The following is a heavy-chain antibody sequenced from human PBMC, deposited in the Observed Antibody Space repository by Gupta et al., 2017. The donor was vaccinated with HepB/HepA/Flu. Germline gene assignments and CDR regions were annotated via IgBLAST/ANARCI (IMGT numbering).Heavy chain of an antibody. CDR3: ARVGYSSSWWGSFDI. V-gene: IGHV3-30-3*01. J-gene: IGHJ3*02. Sequence: QVQLVEAGGGVVQAGRSLRLPCAASGFTFSCYTMPWVRQAPGKGLEWVAVISYDGSNKYYADSVKGRFTISRDNSKNTLYLQMNSLRAEDTAVFYCARVGYSSSWWGSFDIWGQGTMVTVSS. CDR2: ISYDGSNK. CDR1: GFTFSCYT. D-gene: IGHD6-13*01.